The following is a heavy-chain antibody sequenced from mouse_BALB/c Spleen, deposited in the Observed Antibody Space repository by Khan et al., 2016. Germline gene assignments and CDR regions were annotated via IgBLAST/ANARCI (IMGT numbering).Heavy chain of an antibody. V-gene: IGHV1S136*01. CDR1: GYTFTSYV. J-gene: IGHJ3*01. CDR2: VNPYNGGT. CDR3: TRYGGFPFAF. D-gene: IGHD1-1*01. Sequence: VQLQQSGPELVKPGASVKMSCKASGYTFTSYVMQWVKQKPGQGLEWIGYVNPYNGGTNYNDKFKGKATLTSDKFSSTAYMELSGLTSEDSAVYYCTRYGGFPFAFWGLGTLVTVSA.